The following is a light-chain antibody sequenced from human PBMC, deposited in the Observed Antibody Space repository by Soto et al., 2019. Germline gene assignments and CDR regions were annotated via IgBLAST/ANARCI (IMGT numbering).Light chain of an antibody. CDR2: AAS. CDR3: QQYDNLPIT. J-gene: IGKJ5*01. CDR1: QDISTW. V-gene: IGKV1-12*01. Sequence: IQMTQSPSSVSATVGDRVTITCRASQDISTWLAWYQQKPGKAPKLLIYAASSLQSGVPSRFSGTGSGTDFTLTISGLQPEDIATYYCQQYDNLPITFGQGTLLEVK.